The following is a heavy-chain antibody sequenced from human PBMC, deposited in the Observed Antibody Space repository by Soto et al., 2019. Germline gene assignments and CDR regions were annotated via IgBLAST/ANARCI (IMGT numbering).Heavy chain of an antibody. J-gene: IGHJ4*02. Sequence: ETLSLTCTVSVGGSFSSYYWSWIRQPPGKGLEWIGYIYYSGSTNYNPSLKSRLTMSVHTSQNQFSLKVNSVTAADTAVYYCARNRGNYFDYWGQGILVTVSS. V-gene: IGHV4-59*01. CDR2: IYYSGST. CDR1: VGGSFSSYY. CDR3: ARNRGNYFDY.